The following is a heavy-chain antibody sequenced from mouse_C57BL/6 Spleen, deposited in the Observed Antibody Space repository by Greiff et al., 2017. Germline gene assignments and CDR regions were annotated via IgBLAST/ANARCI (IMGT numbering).Heavy chain of an antibody. CDR1: GFTFSSYG. J-gene: IGHJ4*01. CDR3: ARLDITTVVAPYAMDY. V-gene: IGHV5-6*01. CDR2: ISSGGSYT. Sequence: EVKLVESGGDLVKPGGSLKLSCAASGFTFSSYGMSWVRQTPDTRLEWVATISSGGSYTYYPDSVKGRFTISRDNAKNTLYLQMSSLKSEDTAMYYCARLDITTVVAPYAMDYWGQGTSVTVSS. D-gene: IGHD1-1*01.